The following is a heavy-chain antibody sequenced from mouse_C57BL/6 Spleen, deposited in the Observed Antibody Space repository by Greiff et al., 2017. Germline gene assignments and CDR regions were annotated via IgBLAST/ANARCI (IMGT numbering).Heavy chain of an antibody. D-gene: IGHD1-2*01. V-gene: IGHV5-4*01. J-gene: IGHJ3*01. CDR1: GFTFSSYA. Sequence: EVHLVESGGGLVKPGGSLKLSCAASGFTFSSYAMSWVRQTPEKRLEWVATISDGGSYTYYPDNVKGRFTISRDNAKNNLYLQMSHLKSEDTAMYYCARDRLSEAYWGQGTLVTVSA. CDR2: ISDGGSYT. CDR3: ARDRLSEAY.